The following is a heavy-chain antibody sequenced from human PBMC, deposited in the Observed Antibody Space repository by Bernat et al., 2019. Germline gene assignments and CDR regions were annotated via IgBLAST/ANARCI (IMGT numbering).Heavy chain of an antibody. D-gene: IGHD5-12*01. J-gene: IGHJ6*03. Sequence: EVQLVESGGGSVQPGGSLRLSCAASGFIFRNYWMHWVRQAPGKGLVWVSRINSDGSSTSYADSVKGRFTISRDTAGNTLYLQMNSLRAEDTAVYYCAGWSGYDYYHYYMDVWGKGTTVTVSS. CDR2: INSDGSST. V-gene: IGHV3-74*01. CDR3: AGWSGYDYYHYYMDV. CDR1: GFIFRNYW.